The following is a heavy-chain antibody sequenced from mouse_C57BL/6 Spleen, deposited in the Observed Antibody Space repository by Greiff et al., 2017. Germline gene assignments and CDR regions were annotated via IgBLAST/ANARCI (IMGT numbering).Heavy chain of an antibody. V-gene: IGHV1-42*01. J-gene: IGHJ2*01. CDR2: INPSTGGT. Sequence: VQLQQSGPELVKPGASVKISCKASGYSFTGYNMNWVKPSHEKSLEWIGEINPSTGGTTYNQKFKAKATLTVDQSSSTAYMQLKSLSSENSAVXYCAISGKGGPFDDWGKGTTLTVSS. CDR3: AISGKGGPFDD. D-gene: IGHD1-3*01. CDR1: GYSFTGYN.